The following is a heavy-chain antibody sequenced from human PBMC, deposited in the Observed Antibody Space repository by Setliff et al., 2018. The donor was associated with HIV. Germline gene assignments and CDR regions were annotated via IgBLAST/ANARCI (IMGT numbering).Heavy chain of an antibody. V-gene: IGHV4-31*03. Sequence: KTSETLSLTCTVSGDSISSGGYYWSWIRQHPGKGLEWIGYIYYSGSTYYNPSLKSRVTISVDTSKNQFSLKLSSVTAADTAIYYCARGTPDHEVWYFDLWGRGTLVTVSS. J-gene: IGHJ2*01. CDR1: GDSISSGGYY. CDR3: ARGTPDHEVWYFDL. CDR2: IYYSGST.